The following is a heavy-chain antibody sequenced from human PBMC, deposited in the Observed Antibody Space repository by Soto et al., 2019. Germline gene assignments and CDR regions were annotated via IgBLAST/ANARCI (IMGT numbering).Heavy chain of an antibody. V-gene: IGHV3-48*02. D-gene: IGHD2-8*01. J-gene: IGHJ5*02. CDR3: ARDNGMAGSFDP. Sequence: GGSLRLSCAASGFIFSSYSMNWVRQAPGKGLEWVSYISFTSSTIFYADSVRGRFTISRGNAKNSLYLQMNTLRDEDTAVYYCARDNGMAGSFDPWGQGTLVTVSS. CDR2: ISFTSSTI. CDR1: GFIFSSYS.